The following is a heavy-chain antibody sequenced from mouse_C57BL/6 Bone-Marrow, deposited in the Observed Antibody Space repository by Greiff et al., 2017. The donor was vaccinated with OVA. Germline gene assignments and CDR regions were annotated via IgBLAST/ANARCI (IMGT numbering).Heavy chain of an antibody. CDR2: IRSKSNNYAT. V-gene: IGHV10-1*01. CDR1: GFSFNTYA. Sequence: EVHLVESGGGLVQPKGSLKLSCAASGFSFNTYAMNWVRQAPGKGLEWVARIRSKSNNYATYYADSVKDRFTISRDDSESMLYLQMNNLKTEDTAMYYCVRQGYYYGSSYFDYWGQGTTLTVSS. J-gene: IGHJ2*01. D-gene: IGHD1-1*01. CDR3: VRQGYYYGSSYFDY.